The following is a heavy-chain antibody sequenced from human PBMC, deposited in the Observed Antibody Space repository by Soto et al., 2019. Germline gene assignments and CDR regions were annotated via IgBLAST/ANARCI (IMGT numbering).Heavy chain of an antibody. CDR1: GASISNAY. Sequence: KTSETLSLTCTVSGASISNAYWSWIRQAAGKRLEWIGRIHSSGTFNYNPSLKSRVSISRDTSKNQISLKLSSVTAADTAVYYCARLNWNCGRDCYIDSWGPGILVTVSS. CDR3: ARLNWNCGRDCYIDS. D-gene: IGHD2-21*02. CDR2: IHSSGTF. V-gene: IGHV4-4*07. J-gene: IGHJ4*02.